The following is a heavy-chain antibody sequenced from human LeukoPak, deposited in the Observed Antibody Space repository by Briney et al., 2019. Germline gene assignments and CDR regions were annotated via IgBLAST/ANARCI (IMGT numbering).Heavy chain of an antibody. CDR1: GGSIRSSSYY. D-gene: IGHD2-2*02. V-gene: IGHV4-39*01. CDR2: IYYSGST. J-gene: IGHJ4*02. Sequence: SETLSLTCTVSGGSIRSSSYYWGWIRQPPGKGLEWIGSIYYSGSTYYNPSLKSRVTISVDTSKNQFSLKLSSVTAADTAVYYCARLLGYCSSTSCYTSPVDYWGQGTLVTVSS. CDR3: ARLLGYCSSTSCYTSPVDY.